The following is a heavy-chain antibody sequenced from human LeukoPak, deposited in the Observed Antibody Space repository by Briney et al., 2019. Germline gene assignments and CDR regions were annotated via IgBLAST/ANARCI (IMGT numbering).Heavy chain of an antibody. V-gene: IGHV4-4*07. CDR1: GGSFSSYY. J-gene: IGHJ4*02. CDR3: AREGYYYGSGREIDY. CDR2: IYTSGST. Sequence: SETLSLTCAVYGGSFSSYYWSWIRQPAGKGLEWIGRIYTSGSTNYDPSLKSRVTMSVDTSKNQFSLKLSSVTAADTAVYYCAREGYYYGSGREIDYWGQGTLVTVSS. D-gene: IGHD3-10*01.